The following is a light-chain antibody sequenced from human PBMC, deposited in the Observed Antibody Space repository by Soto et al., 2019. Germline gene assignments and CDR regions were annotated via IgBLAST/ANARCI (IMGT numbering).Light chain of an antibody. CDR3: HQYGSSPPVI. Sequence: EIVLTQSPGTLSLSPGERATLSCRASQSVSSSYLAWYQQKPGQAPRILIYSASGRATGTPDRFSGSGSGTDLNLTISRLEHEDVAVYYCHQYGSSPPVIFGQGTRLEIK. V-gene: IGKV3-20*01. J-gene: IGKJ5*01. CDR1: QSVSSSY. CDR2: SAS.